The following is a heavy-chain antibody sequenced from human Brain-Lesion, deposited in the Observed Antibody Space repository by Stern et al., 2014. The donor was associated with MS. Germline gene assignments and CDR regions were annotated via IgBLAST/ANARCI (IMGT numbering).Heavy chain of an antibody. Sequence: VQLVESGPGLVKPSETLSLTCTVSGGSISSSTYYWAWIRQPPGKGLEWIGNIYYSGFTYYNPPLKSRATISVDMSKNQFSLKLSSLAAADTAIYYCARHDSVPRPSQLYSARDRGPGYFDYWGQGTLVTVSS. V-gene: IGHV4-39*01. CDR3: ARHDSVPRPSQLYSARDRGPGYFDY. D-gene: IGHD1-26*01. CDR2: IYYSGFT. J-gene: IGHJ4*02. CDR1: GGSISSSTYY.